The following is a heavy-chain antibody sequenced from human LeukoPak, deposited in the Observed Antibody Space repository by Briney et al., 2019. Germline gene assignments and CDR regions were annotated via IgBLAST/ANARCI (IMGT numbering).Heavy chain of an antibody. V-gene: IGHV3-21*01. CDR2: ISSSSYI. CDR3: AXXXXXXXXGXYSYWYFDL. Sequence: GGSLRLSCAASGFTFSSYSMNWVRQAPGKGPEWVSSISSSSYIYYADSVKGRFTITRDNAKNSLYLQMNSLRAEDTAVYYCAXXXXXXXXGXYSYWYFDLWGRGTLVTVSS. CDR1: GFTFSSYS. D-gene: IGHD3-3*01. J-gene: IGHJ2*01.